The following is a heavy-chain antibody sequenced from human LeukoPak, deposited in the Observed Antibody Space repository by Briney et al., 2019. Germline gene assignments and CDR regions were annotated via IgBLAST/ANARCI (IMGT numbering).Heavy chain of an antibody. V-gene: IGHV1-24*01. CDR1: GYTFTGYY. D-gene: IGHD3-22*01. J-gene: IGHJ4*02. CDR3: ATVGSSGYYSKSFDY. Sequence: ASVKVSCKASGYTFTGYYMHWVRQAPGQGLEWMGGFDPEDGETIYAQKFQGRVTMTEDTSTDTAYMELSSLRSEDTAVYYCATVGSSGYYSKSFDYWGQGTLVTVSS. CDR2: FDPEDGET.